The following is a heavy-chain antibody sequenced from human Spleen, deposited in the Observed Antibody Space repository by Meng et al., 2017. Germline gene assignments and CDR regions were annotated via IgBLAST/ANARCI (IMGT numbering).Heavy chain of an antibody. Sequence: QVALVQSGPEVKKPGASVTVSCTASGYTFTSYAISWVRQVPGQGLEWVAWISPQNGNTEYAQKFQDRVTVTTDTSTTTAYMELRSLKSDDTAVYYCARVPYGDDIYWYFDLWGRGTLVTVSS. CDR1: GYTFTSYA. J-gene: IGHJ2*01. CDR3: ARVPYGDDIYWYFDL. V-gene: IGHV1-18*04. CDR2: ISPQNGNT. D-gene: IGHD4-17*01.